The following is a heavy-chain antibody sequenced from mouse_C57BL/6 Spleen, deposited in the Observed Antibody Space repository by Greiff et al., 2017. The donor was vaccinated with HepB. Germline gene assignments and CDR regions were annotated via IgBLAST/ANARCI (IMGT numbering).Heavy chain of an antibody. CDR3: ARDDYYVAWFAY. CDR1: GYTFPSYW. Sequence: VQLQESGAELAKPGASVKLSCKASGYTFPSYWMHWVKQRPGKGLEWIGYINPSSGYTKYKQKFKDKATLTADKSSSTAYMQLSSLTYEDSAVYYCARDDYYVAWFAYWGQGTLVTVSA. V-gene: IGHV1-7*01. CDR2: INPSSGYT. J-gene: IGHJ3*01. D-gene: IGHD1-1*01.